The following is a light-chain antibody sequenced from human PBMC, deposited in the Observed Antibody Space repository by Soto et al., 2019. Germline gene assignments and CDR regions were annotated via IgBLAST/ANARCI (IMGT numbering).Light chain of an antibody. CDR1: QGISNY. J-gene: IGKJ1*01. V-gene: IGKV1-27*01. Sequence: DIQMTQSPSSLSASVGDRVTSTCRASQGISNYLAWFQQKPGRAPTLLIFAASTLQSGVPSRFSGSGSGTAFTLTINSLQPEDVATYYCQKYNSVPWTFGQGTKVQVK. CDR3: QKYNSVPWT. CDR2: AAS.